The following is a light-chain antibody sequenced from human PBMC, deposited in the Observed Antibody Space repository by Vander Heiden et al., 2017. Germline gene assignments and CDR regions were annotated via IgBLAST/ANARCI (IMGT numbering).Light chain of an antibody. CDR2: LGS. CDR1: QSLLHSNGYNY. Sequence: DIVVTQSPLYLPVTPGEPASISCRSSQSLLHSNGYNYLDWYLQKPGQSPQLLIYLGSNRASGVPDRFSGSISGTDFTLKISRVEAEDVGVYYCMQALQTPRTFGQGTKVEIK. V-gene: IGKV2-28*01. J-gene: IGKJ1*01. CDR3: MQALQTPRT.